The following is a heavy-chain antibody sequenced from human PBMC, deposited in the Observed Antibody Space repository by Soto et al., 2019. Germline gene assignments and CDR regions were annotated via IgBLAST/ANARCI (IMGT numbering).Heavy chain of an antibody. CDR3: ARDRDYGTYGSIGY. Sequence: GGSLRLSCAASGFTFSNYWMHWVRQAPGKGLVWVSRINSDVSSTSYADSVKGRFTISRDNAKNTLFLQMNSLRAEDTAVCYCARDRDYGTYGSIGYWGQGTLVTVSS. CDR2: INSDVSST. D-gene: IGHD4-4*01. J-gene: IGHJ4*02. CDR1: GFTFSNYW. V-gene: IGHV3-74*01.